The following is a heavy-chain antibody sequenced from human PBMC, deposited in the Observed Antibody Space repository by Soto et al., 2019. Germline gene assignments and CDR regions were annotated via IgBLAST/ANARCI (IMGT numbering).Heavy chain of an antibody. J-gene: IGHJ2*01. CDR2: IYYSGST. D-gene: IGHD1-1*01. Sequence: QVQLQESGPGLVNPSQTLSLTCTVSGGSISSGGYSWSWIRQHPGKGLEWIGYIYYSGSTHYNPSLTSRVTISVDTSKNQFALKLSSVTAAVTAVYYCARGGLDSDPYWYFDFWGRGTLVTVSS. CDR3: ARGGLDSDPYWYFDF. CDR1: GGSISSGGYS. V-gene: IGHV4-31*03.